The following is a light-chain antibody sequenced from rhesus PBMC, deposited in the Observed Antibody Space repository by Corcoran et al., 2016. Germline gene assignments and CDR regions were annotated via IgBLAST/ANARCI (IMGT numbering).Light chain of an antibody. CDR1: QSISSW. J-gene: IGKJ2*01. CDR3: MQAFQIPYR. V-gene: IGKV1-22*01. Sequence: DIQMTQSPSSLSASVGDTVTITCRASQSISSWLAWYPQKPGRAPKLLIYQASSLQSGVPSRFSGSGSGTDFTLKISRVEAEDVGVYYCMQAFQIPYRFGQGTKVEIK. CDR2: QAS.